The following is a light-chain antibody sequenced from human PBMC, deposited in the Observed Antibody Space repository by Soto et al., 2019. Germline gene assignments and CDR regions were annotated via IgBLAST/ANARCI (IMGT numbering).Light chain of an antibody. V-gene: IGKV3-20*01. Sequence: IVLTQSPCTLSLSPGERATLPCRASQSVSSTYLIWYQQKPGQAPRLLIYGASSRATGIPDRFSGSGSGTDFTLAISRLEPEDFAVYYCEQYGSSPRTFGQGTKVAIK. CDR3: EQYGSSPRT. CDR1: QSVSSTY. CDR2: GAS. J-gene: IGKJ1*01.